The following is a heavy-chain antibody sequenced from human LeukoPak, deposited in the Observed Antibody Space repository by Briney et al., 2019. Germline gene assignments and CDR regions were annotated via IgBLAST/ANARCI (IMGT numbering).Heavy chain of an antibody. CDR2: IRYDGNNK. CDR1: GFTFSSYG. J-gene: IGHJ4*02. CDR3: ASGGGWVFFN. V-gene: IGHV3-30*02. Sequence: GGSLRPSCAASGFTFSSYGMHWVRQAPGKGLEWVAFIRYDGNNKYYADSVKGRFTISRDNARNSQFLQMNSLRVDDTAVYYCASGGGWVFFNWGQGTLVTVSS. D-gene: IGHD6-19*01.